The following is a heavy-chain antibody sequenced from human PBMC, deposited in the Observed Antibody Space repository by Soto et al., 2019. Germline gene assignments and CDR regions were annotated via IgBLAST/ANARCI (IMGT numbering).Heavy chain of an antibody. CDR2: ISSSGSYI. D-gene: IGHD1-1*01. CDR1: GFTFSSYS. Sequence: EVQLVESGGGLVKPGGSLRLSCAASGFTFSSYSMNWVRQAPGKGLEWVSSISSSGSYIYYADSVKGRFTISRDNAKNSLYLHMNSLRAEDTAVYYCARDTRNSYYFDYWGQGTLVTVSS. J-gene: IGHJ4*02. V-gene: IGHV3-21*01. CDR3: ARDTRNSYYFDY.